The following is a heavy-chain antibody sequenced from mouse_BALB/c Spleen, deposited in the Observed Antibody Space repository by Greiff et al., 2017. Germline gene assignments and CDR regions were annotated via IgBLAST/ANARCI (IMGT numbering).Heavy chain of an antibody. J-gene: IGHJ3*01. CDR1: GFTFTDYY. CDR2: IRNKANGYTT. CDR3: ARGRDYDGFAY. Sequence: EVKLMESGGGLVQPGGSLRLSCATSGFTFTDYYMSWVRQPPGKALEWLGFIRNKANGYTTEYSASVKGRFTISRDNSQSILYLQMNTLRAEDSATYYCARGRDYDGFAYWGQGTLVTVSA. D-gene: IGHD2-4*01. V-gene: IGHV7-3*02.